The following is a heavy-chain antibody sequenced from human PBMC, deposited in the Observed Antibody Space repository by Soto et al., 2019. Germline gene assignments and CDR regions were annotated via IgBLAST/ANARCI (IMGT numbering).Heavy chain of an antibody. V-gene: IGHV1-24*01. D-gene: IGHD3-9*01. CDR2: FDPEDGET. CDR3: ATERYDILTGYYIPKVYFDY. J-gene: IGHJ4*02. Sequence: ASVKVSCKVSGYTLTELSMHWVRQAPGKGLEWMGGFDPEDGETIYAQKFQGRVTMTEDTSTDTAYMELSSLRSEDTAVYYCATERYDILTGYYIPKVYFDYWGQGTLVTVSS. CDR1: GYTLTELS.